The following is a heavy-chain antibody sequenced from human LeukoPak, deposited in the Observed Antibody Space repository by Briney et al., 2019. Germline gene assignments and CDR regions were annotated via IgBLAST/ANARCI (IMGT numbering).Heavy chain of an antibody. CDR2: TYYSGST. Sequence: SETLSLTCTVAGGSINSYYWSWIRQPPGKGVEWVGYTYYSGSTRYNPSLTSRVTISVDTSKNQFSLKLTTVTAADTAVYYCARGSGNYWQVSFDYWGQGTLVTVSS. J-gene: IGHJ4*02. CDR3: ARGSGNYWQVSFDY. CDR1: GGSINSYY. D-gene: IGHD1-26*01. V-gene: IGHV4-59*08.